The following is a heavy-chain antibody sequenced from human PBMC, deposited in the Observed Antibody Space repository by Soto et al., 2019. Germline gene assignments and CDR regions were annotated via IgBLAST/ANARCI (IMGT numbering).Heavy chain of an antibody. CDR2: ISPYNGDT. CDR3: ARMVRGSTVGYYYYMDV. J-gene: IGHJ6*03. V-gene: IGHV1-18*01. D-gene: IGHD3-10*01. CDR1: GYTFTSHG. Sequence: QVQLVQSGAEVKKPGASVKVSCKTSGYTFTSHGISWVRQAPGQGLEWMGWISPYNGDTNYAQKLQGRVSVTTDSSTRTAYVELRSLRSADTAVYYCARMVRGSTVGYYYYMDVWGKGSTVTVSS.